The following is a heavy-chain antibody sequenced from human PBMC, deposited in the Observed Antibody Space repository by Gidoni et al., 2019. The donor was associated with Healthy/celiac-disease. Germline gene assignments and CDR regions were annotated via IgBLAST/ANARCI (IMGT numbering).Heavy chain of an antibody. D-gene: IGHD3-10*01. V-gene: IGHV3-48*01. Sequence: EGQLVESGGGLVQPGGSLRRSCAASGFTFSSYSMNWVRQAPGKGLEWVSYISSSSSTIYYADSMKGRFTSSRDNAKDSLYLQMNSRGGEDTAVYYCARAGELLAFDIWGQGTMVTVSS. J-gene: IGHJ3*02. CDR1: GFTFSSYS. CDR3: ARAGELLAFDI. CDR2: ISSSSSTI.